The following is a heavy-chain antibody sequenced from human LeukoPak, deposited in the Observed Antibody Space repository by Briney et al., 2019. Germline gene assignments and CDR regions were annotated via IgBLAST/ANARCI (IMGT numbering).Heavy chain of an antibody. CDR1: GGTFSSYA. CDR3: ARDKTSYGDYGNNWFDP. D-gene: IGHD4-17*01. J-gene: IGHJ5*02. V-gene: IGHV1-69*04. Sequence: GASVKVSCKASGGTFSSYAISWVRQAPGQGLEWMGRIIPILGIANYAQKSQGRVTITADKSTSTAYMELSSLRSEDTAVYYCARDKTSYGDYGNNWFDPWGQGTLVTVSS. CDR2: IIPILGIA.